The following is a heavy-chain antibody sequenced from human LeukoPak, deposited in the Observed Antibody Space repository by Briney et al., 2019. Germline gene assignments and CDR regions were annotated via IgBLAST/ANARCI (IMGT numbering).Heavy chain of an antibody. V-gene: IGHV4-34*01. CDR1: GGSFSGYY. CDR3: ARSSDIVVVPAATYCFDY. Sequence: SETLSLTCAVYGGSFSGYYWSWIRQPPGKGLEWIGEINHSGSTNYNPSLKSRVTISVDTSKNQFSLKLSSVTAADTAVYYCARSSDIVVVPAATYCFDYWGQGTLVTVSS. CDR2: INHSGST. J-gene: IGHJ4*02. D-gene: IGHD2-2*01.